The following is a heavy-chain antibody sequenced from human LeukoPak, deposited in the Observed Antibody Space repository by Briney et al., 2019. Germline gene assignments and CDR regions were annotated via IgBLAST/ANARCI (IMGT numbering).Heavy chain of an antibody. D-gene: IGHD3-3*01. J-gene: IGHJ4*02. Sequence: GGSLRLSCAASGFTFSTYNMNWVRQAPGKGLEWVSSISRSSNYIYYADSVKGRFTISRDNAKNSLYLQMNSLRAEDTAVYYCARERVPSRFWSLAIDYWGQGTLVTVSS. CDR2: ISRSSNYI. CDR3: ARERVPSRFWSLAIDY. CDR1: GFTFSTYN. V-gene: IGHV3-21*06.